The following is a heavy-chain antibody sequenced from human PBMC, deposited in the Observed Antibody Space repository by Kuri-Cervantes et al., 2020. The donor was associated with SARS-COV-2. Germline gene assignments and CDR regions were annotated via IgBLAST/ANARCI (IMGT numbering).Heavy chain of an antibody. J-gene: IGHJ4*02. Sequence: GESLKISCAASGFTFSSYSMNWVRQAPGKGLEWVSYISSSSSTIYYADSVKGRFTISRGNAKNSLYLQMNSLRAEDTAVYYCARGRYDFDHWGQGTLVTVSS. V-gene: IGHV3-48*01. D-gene: IGHD3-22*01. CDR1: GFTFSSYS. CDR2: ISSSSSTI. CDR3: ARGRYDFDH.